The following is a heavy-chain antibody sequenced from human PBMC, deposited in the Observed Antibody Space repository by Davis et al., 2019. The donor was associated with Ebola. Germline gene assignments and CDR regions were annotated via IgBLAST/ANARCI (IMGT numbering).Heavy chain of an antibody. V-gene: IGHV1-2*02. D-gene: IGHD3-3*01. CDR1: GYTFTGYY. Sequence: ASVKVSCKASGYTFTGYYMQWVRQAPGQGLESMGWINPDNGDTNYAQKFQGRVTVTRDTSINTVYMELNSLRSDDTAMYYCARGCRILRLLEWLPWEVWGQGTTVTVSS. CDR2: INPDNGDT. CDR3: ARGCRILRLLEWLPWEV. J-gene: IGHJ6*02.